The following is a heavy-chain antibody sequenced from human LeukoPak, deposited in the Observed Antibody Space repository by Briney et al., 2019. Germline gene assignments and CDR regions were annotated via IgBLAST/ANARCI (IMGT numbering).Heavy chain of an antibody. CDR1: GFTFSNYG. J-gene: IGHJ4*02. V-gene: IGHV3-33*06. D-gene: IGHD1-26*01. CDR3: AKDLWRLGAPGY. CDR2: IWYDGSNK. Sequence: GGSLRLSCAASGFTFSNYGMHWVRHAPGKGLDWVAVIWYDGSNKYYADSVKGRFTISRDNSKNTLYLQMNSLRAEDTAVYYCAKDLWRLGAPGYWGQGTLVTVSS.